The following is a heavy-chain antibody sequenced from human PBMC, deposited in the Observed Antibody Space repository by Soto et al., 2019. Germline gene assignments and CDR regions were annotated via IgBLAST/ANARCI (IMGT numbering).Heavy chain of an antibody. J-gene: IGHJ4*02. CDR2: IYWDDDK. V-gene: IGHV2-5*02. CDR1: GFSLSTSGVG. Sequence: QITLKESGPTLVKPTQTLTLTCTFSGFSLSTSGVGVGWIRQPPGKALEWLALIYWDDDKRYSPSLKSRLTITKDTSKNQVVLTMTNMDPVDTATYYCALSYYYGSGSYGAPFDYWGQGTLVTVSS. CDR3: ALSYYYGSGSYGAPFDY. D-gene: IGHD3-10*01.